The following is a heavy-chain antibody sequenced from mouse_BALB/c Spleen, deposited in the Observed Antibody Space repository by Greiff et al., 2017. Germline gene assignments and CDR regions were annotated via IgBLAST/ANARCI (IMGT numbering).Heavy chain of an antibody. CDR3: ANVRRNWFAY. V-gene: IGHV5-6-5*01. CDR1: GFTFSSYA. Sequence: EVKLVESGGGLVKPGGSLKLSCAASGFTFSSYAMSWVRQTPEKRLEWVASISSGGSTYYPDSVKGRFTISRDNARNILYLQMSSLRSEDTAMYYCANVRRNWFAYWGQGTLVTVSA. D-gene: IGHD2-14*01. CDR2: ISSGGST. J-gene: IGHJ3*01.